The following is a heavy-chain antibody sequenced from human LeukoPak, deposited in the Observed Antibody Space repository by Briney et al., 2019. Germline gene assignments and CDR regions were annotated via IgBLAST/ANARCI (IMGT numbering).Heavy chain of an antibody. CDR2: IYRGGST. J-gene: IGHJ4*02. D-gene: IGHD3-22*01. V-gene: IGHV3-66*04. CDR3: ARLSANSSAYFFDY. Sequence: GGSLRLSCAASGFTVGSNYMSWVRQSPGKGLEWVSIIYRGGSTNYADSVKGRFTISRDTSKNTLYLQMNSLRAEDTAVYYCARLSANSSAYFFDYWGQGTLVTVSS. CDR1: GFTVGSNY.